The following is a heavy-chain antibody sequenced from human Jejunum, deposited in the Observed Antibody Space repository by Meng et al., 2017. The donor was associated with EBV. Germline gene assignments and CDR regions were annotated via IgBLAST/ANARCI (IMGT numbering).Heavy chain of an antibody. D-gene: IGHD3-16*01. CDR2: SWGSGRT. CDR3: ARGSGGLHLAFDY. J-gene: IGHJ4*02. V-gene: IGHV4-4*02. Sequence: ICSYWSTWVRLFTGKGREWIGGSWGSGRTNSNGSLNTPVTVSVDNFKNHFSLSLTSVNAADTAGYYCARGSGGLHLAFDYWGQGTLVTVSS. CDR1: ICSYW.